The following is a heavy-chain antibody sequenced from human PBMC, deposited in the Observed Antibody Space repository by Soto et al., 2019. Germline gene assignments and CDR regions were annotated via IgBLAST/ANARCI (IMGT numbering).Heavy chain of an antibody. V-gene: IGHV4-59*08. CDR3: ARHTVDFRPFDY. Sequence: SETLSLTCTVSGGSISSYYWSWIRQPPGKGLEWIGYIYYSGSTNYNPSLKSRVTISVDTSKNQFSLKLSSVTAADTAVYYCARHTVDFRPFDYWGQGTLVTVSS. CDR1: GGSISSYY. D-gene: IGHD2-15*01. CDR2: IYYSGST. J-gene: IGHJ4*02.